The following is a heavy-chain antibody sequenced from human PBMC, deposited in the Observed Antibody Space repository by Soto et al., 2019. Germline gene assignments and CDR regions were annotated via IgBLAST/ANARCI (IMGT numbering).Heavy chain of an antibody. Sequence: QVQLQESGPGLVKPSETLSLTCTVSGGSISSYYWSWIRQPPGKGLEWIGYIYYSGSTNYNPSLKSRVTISVDTPKNQFSLKLSSVTAADTAVYYCATTSYYYDSSGYPPGGYFDLWGRGTLVTVSS. CDR1: GGSISSYY. D-gene: IGHD3-22*01. CDR2: IYYSGST. CDR3: ATTSYYYDSSGYPPGGYFDL. V-gene: IGHV4-59*08. J-gene: IGHJ2*01.